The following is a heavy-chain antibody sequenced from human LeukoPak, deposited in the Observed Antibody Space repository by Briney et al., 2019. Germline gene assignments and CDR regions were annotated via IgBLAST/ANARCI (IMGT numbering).Heavy chain of an antibody. CDR1: GDSISNYY. CDR2: MYNRGST. J-gene: IGHJ4*02. D-gene: IGHD6-19*01. Sequence: SETLSLTCTVSGDSISNYYWSWIRQSQGKELEWIGYMYNRGSTIYHPSLKSRVTISTDTSKNQFSLRLTSVTAADTAVYYCARAEKAVTGTLDSWGQGTLITVSS. V-gene: IGHV4-59*01. CDR3: ARAEKAVTGTLDS.